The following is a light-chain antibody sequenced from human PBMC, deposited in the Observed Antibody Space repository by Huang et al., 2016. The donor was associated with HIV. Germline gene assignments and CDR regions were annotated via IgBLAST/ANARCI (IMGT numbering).Light chain of an antibody. CDR1: QSIRSY. Sequence: DIQMTQSPSSLSASVGDIVTITCRASQSIRSYLNWYQQKPGKVPKILIYAESSLQSGFPSRFSGSGSGTDVTLTISSLRPEDVATYYCQQSYNTPFTFGPGTKVDIK. J-gene: IGKJ3*01. CDR3: QQSYNTPFT. CDR2: AES. V-gene: IGKV1-39*01.